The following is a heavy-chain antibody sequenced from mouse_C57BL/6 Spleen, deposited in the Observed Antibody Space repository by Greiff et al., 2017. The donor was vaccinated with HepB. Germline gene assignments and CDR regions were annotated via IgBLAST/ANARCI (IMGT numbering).Heavy chain of an antibody. J-gene: IGHJ2*01. D-gene: IGHD4-1*01. CDR2: IHPNSGST. CDR1: GYTFTSYW. CDR3: ARSLGPPYFDY. Sequence: QVQLQQPGAELVKPGASVKLSCKASGYTFTSYWMHWVKQRPGQGLEWIGMIHPNSGSTNYNEKFKSKATLTVDKSSSTAYMQPSSLTSEDSAVYYCARSLGPPYFDYWGQGTTLTVSS. V-gene: IGHV1-64*01.